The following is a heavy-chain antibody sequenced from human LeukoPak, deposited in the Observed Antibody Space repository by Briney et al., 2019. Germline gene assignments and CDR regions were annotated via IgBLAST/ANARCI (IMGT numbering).Heavy chain of an antibody. CDR3: ARARCSGGSCYFYYYYYMDV. Sequence: PSETLSLTCAVYGGSFSGYYWSWIRQPQGKGLEWIGEINHSGSTNYNPSLKSRVTISVDTSKNQFSLKLSSVTAADTAVYYCARARCSGGSCYFYYYYYMDVWGKGTTVTVSS. CDR2: INHSGST. J-gene: IGHJ6*03. CDR1: GGSFSGYY. V-gene: IGHV4-34*01. D-gene: IGHD2-15*01.